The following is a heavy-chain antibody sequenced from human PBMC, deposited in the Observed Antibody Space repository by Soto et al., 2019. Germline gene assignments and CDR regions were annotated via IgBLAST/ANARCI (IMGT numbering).Heavy chain of an antibody. J-gene: IGHJ6*02. CDR1: GYTLTELS. V-gene: IGHV1-24*01. D-gene: IGHD1-26*01. Sequence: AASVKVSCKVSGYTLTELSMHWVRQAPGKGLEWMGGFDPEDGETIYAQKFQGRVTMTEDTSTDTAYMELSSLRSEDTAGYYCATGDVGSGRRGENYYYYYGMDVWGQGTTFTVSS. CDR3: ATGDVGSGRRGENYYYYYGMDV. CDR2: FDPEDGET.